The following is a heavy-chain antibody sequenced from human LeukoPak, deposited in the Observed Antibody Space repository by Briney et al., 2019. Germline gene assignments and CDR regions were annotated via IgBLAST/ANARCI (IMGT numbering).Heavy chain of an antibody. D-gene: IGHD2-15*01. J-gene: IGHJ4*02. CDR2: IKQDGSEK. V-gene: IGHV3-7*01. CDR1: GFTFNSYW. Sequence: PGGSLRLSCAASGFTFNSYWMSWVRQAPGKGLEWVANIKQDGSEKYYVDSVKGLFTISRDNAKNSLYLQMNSLRAEDTAVYYGARDALRYCSGGSCYSEYSDYRGQGTLVTVSS. CDR3: ARDALRYCSGGSCYSEYSDY.